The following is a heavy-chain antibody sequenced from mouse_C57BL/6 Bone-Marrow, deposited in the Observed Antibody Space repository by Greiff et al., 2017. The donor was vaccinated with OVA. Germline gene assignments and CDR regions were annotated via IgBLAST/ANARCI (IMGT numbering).Heavy chain of an antibody. V-gene: IGHV6-6*01. J-gene: IGHJ2*01. CDR3: TRQGNLVYFDY. CDR1: GFTFSDAW. Sequence: EVKLVESGGGLVQPGGSMKLSCAASGFTFSDAWMDWVRQSPEKGLEWVAEIRNKANNHATYYAESVKGRFTISRDDSKSSVYLQMNSLRAEDTGIYYCTRQGNLVYFDYWGQGTTLTVSS. CDR2: IRNKANNHAT.